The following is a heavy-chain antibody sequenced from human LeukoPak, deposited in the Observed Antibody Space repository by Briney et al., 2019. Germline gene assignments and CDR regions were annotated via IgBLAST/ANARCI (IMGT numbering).Heavy chain of an antibody. J-gene: IGHJ3*02. V-gene: IGHV3-23*01. CDR1: GFTFSSYS. D-gene: IGHD2-8*01. CDR3: AKVLGYCTNGVCYGNAFDI. Sequence: GGSLRLSCAASGFTFSSYSMNWVRQAPGKGLEWVSAISGSGGSTYYADSVKGRFTISRDNPKNTLYLQMNSLRAEDTAVYYCAKVLGYCTNGVCYGNAFDIWGQGTMVTVSS. CDR2: ISGSGGST.